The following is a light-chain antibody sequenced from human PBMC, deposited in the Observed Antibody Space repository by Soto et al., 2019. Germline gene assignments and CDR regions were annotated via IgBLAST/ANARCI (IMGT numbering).Light chain of an antibody. V-gene: IGKV3-20*01. CDR1: QSVGSNY. Sequence: NVLTQSPGTLSLSPGERATLSCRASQSVGSNYLAWYQQKPGQAPRLLIYDASTRATGIPDRFSGSGSGTDFTLTISRLEPEDFAVYYCQNYGTSPRTFGQGTKVEIK. CDR3: QNYGTSPRT. CDR2: DAS. J-gene: IGKJ1*01.